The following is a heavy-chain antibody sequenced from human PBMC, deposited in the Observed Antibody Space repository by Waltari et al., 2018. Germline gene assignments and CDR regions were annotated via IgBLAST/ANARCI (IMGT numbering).Heavy chain of an antibody. CDR2: INHSGST. Sequence: QVQLQQWGAGLLKPSETLSLTCAVYGGSFSGYYWSWHPQPPGKGLEWIGEINHSGSTNYNPYLKSRVTISVDTSKNQFSLKLSSVTAADTAVYYCARGVILIGGPVPDVWGQGTTVTVSS. V-gene: IGHV4-34*01. CDR3: ARGVILIGGPVPDV. D-gene: IGHD3-16*02. CDR1: GGSFSGYY. J-gene: IGHJ6*02.